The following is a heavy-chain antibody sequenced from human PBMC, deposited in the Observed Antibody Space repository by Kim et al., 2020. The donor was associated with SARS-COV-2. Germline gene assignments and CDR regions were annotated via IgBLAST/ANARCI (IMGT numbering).Heavy chain of an antibody. V-gene: IGHV4-34*01. CDR3: ARGLARGQTVAKDY. D-gene: IGHD6-19*01. CDR2: INHSGST. J-gene: IGHJ4*02. CDR1: GGSFSGYY. Sequence: SETLSLTCAVYGGSFSGYYWSWIRQPPGKGLEWIGEINHSGSTNYNPSLKSRVTISVDTSKNQFSLKLSSVTAADTAVYYCARGLARGQTVAKDYWGQGTLVTVSS.